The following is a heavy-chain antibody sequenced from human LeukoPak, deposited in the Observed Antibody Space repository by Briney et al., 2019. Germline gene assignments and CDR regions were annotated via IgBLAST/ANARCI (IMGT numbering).Heavy chain of an antibody. CDR3: ARDPDIGVVVAAMPFDY. Sequence: GGSLRLSCAASGFTFSSYWMHWVRQAPGKGLVWVSRINSDGSSTSYADSVKGRFTISRDNAKNTLYLQMNSLRAEDTAVYYCARDPDIGVVVAAMPFDYWGQGTLVTVSS. CDR2: INSDGSST. D-gene: IGHD2-15*01. J-gene: IGHJ4*02. CDR1: GFTFSSYW. V-gene: IGHV3-74*01.